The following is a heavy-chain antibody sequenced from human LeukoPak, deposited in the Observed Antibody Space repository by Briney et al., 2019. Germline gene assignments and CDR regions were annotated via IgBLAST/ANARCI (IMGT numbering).Heavy chain of an antibody. V-gene: IGHV3-49*03. CDR3: TRFVVVVAAPSG. CDR1: GFTFGDYA. D-gene: IGHD2-15*01. CDR2: IRSKADGGTT. J-gene: IGHJ4*02. Sequence: PGRSLRLSCTASGFTFGDYAMSWFRQAPGKGLEWVGFIRSKADGGTTEYAASVKGRFTISRDDSKSIAYLQMNSLKTEDTAVYYCTRFVVVVAAPSGWGQGTLVTVSS.